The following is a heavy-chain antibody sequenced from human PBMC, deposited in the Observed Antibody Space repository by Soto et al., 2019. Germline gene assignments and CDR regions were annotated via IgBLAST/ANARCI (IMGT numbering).Heavy chain of an antibody. CDR2: ISGSGGST. D-gene: IGHD6-6*01. Sequence: EVQLLESGGGLVQPGGSLRLSCAASGFTFSSYAMSWVRQAPGKGLEWVSAISGSGGSTYYADSVKGRFTISRDNSKNTLYLQMNSLRAEDTAVYYCAKSPPYSSSSPNYYYYGMDVWGQGTTVTVSS. CDR1: GFTFSSYA. J-gene: IGHJ6*02. V-gene: IGHV3-23*01. CDR3: AKSPPYSSSSPNYYYYGMDV.